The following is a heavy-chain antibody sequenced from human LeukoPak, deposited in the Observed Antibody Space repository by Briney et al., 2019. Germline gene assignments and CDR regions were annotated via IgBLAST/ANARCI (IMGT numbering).Heavy chain of an antibody. CDR3: AKDYYDSSGYPDASDI. V-gene: IGHV3-23*01. Sequence: PGGSLRLSCAASGFTFSSYAMSWVRQAPGKGLEWVSAISGSGGSTYYADSVKGRFTISRDNSKNTLYLQMNSLRAEDTAVYYCAKDYYDSSGYPDASDIWGQGTMVTVSS. J-gene: IGHJ3*02. CDR1: GFTFSSYA. CDR2: ISGSGGST. D-gene: IGHD3-22*01.